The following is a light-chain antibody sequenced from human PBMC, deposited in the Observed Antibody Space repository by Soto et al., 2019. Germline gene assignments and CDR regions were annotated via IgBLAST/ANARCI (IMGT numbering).Light chain of an antibody. J-gene: IGKJ1*01. Sequence: IQVTQSPASLSASVGDSVTISCRASQGIGHGLGWYHQKPWKAPKFLIYGASYLESGVPSRFSGSGSVTEFTLAISSLQPEDFATYYCQQDINYLWTFGPRTKVDIK. CDR3: QQDINYLWT. CDR1: QGIGHG. CDR2: GAS. V-gene: IGKV1-6*02.